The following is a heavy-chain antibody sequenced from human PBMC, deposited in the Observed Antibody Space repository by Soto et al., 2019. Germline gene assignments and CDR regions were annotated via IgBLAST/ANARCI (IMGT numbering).Heavy chain of an antibody. V-gene: IGHV4-39*01. D-gene: IGHD5-12*01. J-gene: IGHJ5*02. CDR2: IYYSGST. CDR3: ARQGVATIPAWFDP. Sequence: PSETLSLTCTVSGGSISSSSYYWGWIRQPPGKGLEWIGSIYYSGSTYYNPSLKSRVTISVDTSKNQFSLKLSSVTAADTAVYYCARQGVATIPAWFDPWGQGTLVTVSS. CDR1: GGSISSSSYY.